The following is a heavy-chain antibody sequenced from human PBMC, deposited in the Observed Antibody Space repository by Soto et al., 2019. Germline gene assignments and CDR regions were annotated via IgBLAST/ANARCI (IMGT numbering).Heavy chain of an antibody. Sequence: GGSLRLSCAASGFTFSSYGMHWVRQAPGKGLEWVAVIWYDGSNKYYADSVKGRFTISRDNSKNTLYLQMNSLRAEDTAVYYCARVYDFWSGYLGPYYYYMDVWGKGTTVTVSS. CDR1: GFTFSSYG. CDR2: IWYDGSNK. D-gene: IGHD3-3*01. J-gene: IGHJ6*03. V-gene: IGHV3-33*01. CDR3: ARVYDFWSGYLGPYYYYMDV.